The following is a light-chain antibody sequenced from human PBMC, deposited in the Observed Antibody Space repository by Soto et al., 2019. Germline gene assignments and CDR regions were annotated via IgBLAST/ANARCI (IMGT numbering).Light chain of an antibody. Sequence: DIHLTQSPSSLSASVGDRVTITCQASQDISSYINWYQKKPGRAPKLLIYDASNLETGVPSRFSGSGSGTDFTFTISSLLPEDIATYYCQQYDNFPRAIIFGQGTRLEIK. J-gene: IGKJ5*01. V-gene: IGKV1-33*01. CDR3: QQYDNFPRAII. CDR2: DAS. CDR1: QDISSY.